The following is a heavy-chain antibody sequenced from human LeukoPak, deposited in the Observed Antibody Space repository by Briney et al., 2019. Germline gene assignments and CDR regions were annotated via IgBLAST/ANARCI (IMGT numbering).Heavy chain of an antibody. D-gene: IGHD6-13*01. CDR3: AILQVAAGTPFDY. J-gene: IGHJ4*02. CDR2: INPSGGST. CDR1: GYTFTSYY. V-gene: IGHV1-46*01. Sequence: ASVKVSCKASGYTFTSYYMRWVRQAPGQGLEWMGIINPSGGSTSYAQKFQGRVTMTRDTSTSTVYMELSSLRSEDTAVYYCAILQVAAGTPFDYWGQGTLVTVSS.